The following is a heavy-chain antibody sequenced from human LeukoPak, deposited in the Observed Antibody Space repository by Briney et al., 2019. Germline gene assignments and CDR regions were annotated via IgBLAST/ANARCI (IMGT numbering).Heavy chain of an antibody. Sequence: PSETLSLTCTVSGYSISSGYYWGWIRQPPGKGLEWIGSIYHSGSTYYNPSLKSRVTISVDTSKNQFSLKLSSVTAADTAVYYCARAPDYFKKIVVVVAARGSFDYWGQGTLVTVSS. CDR3: ARAPDYFKKIVVVVAARGSFDY. V-gene: IGHV4-38-2*02. J-gene: IGHJ4*02. CDR2: IYHSGST. CDR1: GYSISSGYY. D-gene: IGHD2-15*01.